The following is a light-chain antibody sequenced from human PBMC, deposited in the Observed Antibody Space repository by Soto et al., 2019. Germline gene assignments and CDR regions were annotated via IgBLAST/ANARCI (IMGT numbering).Light chain of an antibody. CDR3: QSYDSSRSVI. V-gene: IGLV1-40*01. CDR1: SSNIGARYD. J-gene: IGLJ2*01. Sequence: QSALTQPPSVSGAPGQRVAISCTGSSSNIGARYDVHWYQQLPGTAPKLLIYGNNNRPSGVPDRFSGSKSGTSASLAITGLQAEDEADYYCQSYDSSRSVIFGGGTKLTVL. CDR2: GNN.